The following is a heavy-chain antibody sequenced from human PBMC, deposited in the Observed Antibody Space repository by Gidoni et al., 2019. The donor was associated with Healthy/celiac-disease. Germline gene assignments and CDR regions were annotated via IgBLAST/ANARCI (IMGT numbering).Heavy chain of an antibody. V-gene: IGHV3-21*01. Sequence: EVQLVESGGGLVKPGGSLRLSCAASGFTFSSYSMNWVRQAPGKGLEWVSSISSSSSYIYYADSVKGRFTISRDNAKNSLYLQMNSLRAEDTAVYYCARDSGKEEAARDYYYYGMDVWGQGTTVTVSS. CDR1: GFTFSSYS. CDR2: ISSSSSYI. CDR3: ARDSGKEEAARDYYYYGMDV. D-gene: IGHD6-6*01. J-gene: IGHJ6*02.